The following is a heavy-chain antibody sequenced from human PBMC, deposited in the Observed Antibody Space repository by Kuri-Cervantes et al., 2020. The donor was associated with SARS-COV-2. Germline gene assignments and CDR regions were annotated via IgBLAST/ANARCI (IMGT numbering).Heavy chain of an antibody. D-gene: IGHD3-3*01. Sequence: ASVKVSCKASGCTFTGYYMHWVRQAPGQGLEWMGWINPNSGGTNYAQKFQGRVTMTRDTSISTAYMELSRLRSDDTAVYYCARAYLWSGYYTDYYMDVWGKGTTVTVSS. CDR2: INPNSGGT. CDR3: ARAYLWSGYYTDYYMDV. J-gene: IGHJ6*03. CDR1: GCTFTGYY. V-gene: IGHV1-2*02.